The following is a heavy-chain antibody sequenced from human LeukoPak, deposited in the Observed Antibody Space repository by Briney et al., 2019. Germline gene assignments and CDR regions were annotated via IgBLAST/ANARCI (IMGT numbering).Heavy chain of an antibody. CDR2: INSDGSST. D-gene: IGHD3-9*01. V-gene: IGHV3-74*01. CDR1: GFTFGNYW. J-gene: IGHJ3*02. CDR3: ARGQTYYDDSTGYHYYAFDI. Sequence: GGSLRLSCAASGFTFGNYWMHWVRQAPGKGLVWVSSINSDGSSTNYADSVKGRFTISRDNAKKTLYLQMNSLRAEDTAVYYCARGQTYYDDSTGYHYYAFDIWGQGTMVTVSS.